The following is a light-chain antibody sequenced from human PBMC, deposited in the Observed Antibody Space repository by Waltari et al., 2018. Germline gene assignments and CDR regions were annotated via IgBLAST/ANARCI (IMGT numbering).Light chain of an antibody. Sequence: QSALTQPASVSVPPGQSITISVTGISRDVGNFNLVSWYQQHPGKVPKLIIYEVSKRPSGVSTHFSGSTSGNTASLTISGLRAEDEADYYCCSYAGSRTYVFGTGTKVTVL. CDR2: EVS. CDR3: CSYAGSRTYV. J-gene: IGLJ1*01. CDR1: SRDVGNFNL. V-gene: IGLV2-23*02.